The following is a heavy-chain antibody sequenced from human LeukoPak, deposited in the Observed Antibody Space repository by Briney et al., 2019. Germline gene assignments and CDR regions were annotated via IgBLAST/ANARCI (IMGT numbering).Heavy chain of an antibody. CDR1: GFTFSSYA. V-gene: IGHV3-30*04. D-gene: IGHD2-2*01. CDR2: ISYDGSNK. J-gene: IGHJ6*02. Sequence: GRSLRLSCAASGFTFSSYAMHWVRQAPGKGLEWVAVISYDGSNKYYADSVKGRFTISRDNSKNTLYLQMNSLRAEDTAVYYCARDPRCSSTSCYYYYYGMDVWGQGTTVTVSS. CDR3: ARDPRCSSTSCYYYYYGMDV.